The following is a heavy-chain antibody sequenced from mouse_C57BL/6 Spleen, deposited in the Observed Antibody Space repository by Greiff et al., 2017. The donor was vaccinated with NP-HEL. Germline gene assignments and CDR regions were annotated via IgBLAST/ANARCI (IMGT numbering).Heavy chain of an antibody. V-gene: IGHV1-61*01. CDR3: ARGGDGPGDY. CDR2: IYPSDSET. D-gene: IGHD3-1*01. CDR1: GYTFTSYW. Sequence: VRPGSSVKLSCKASGYTFTSYWMDWVKQRLGQGLEWIGNIYPSDSETHYNQKFKDKATLTVDKSSSTAYMQLSSLTSEDSAVYYCARGGDGPGDYWGQGTTLTVSS. J-gene: IGHJ2*01.